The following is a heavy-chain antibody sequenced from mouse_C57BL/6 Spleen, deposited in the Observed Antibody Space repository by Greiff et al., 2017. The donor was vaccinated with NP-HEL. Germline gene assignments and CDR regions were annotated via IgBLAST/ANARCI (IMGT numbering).Heavy chain of an antibody. CDR3: ARGSGLRQADWYFDV. CDR2: IDPSDSYT. Sequence: QVQLQQPGAELVKPGASVKLSCKASGYTFTSYWMQWVKQRPGQGLEWIGEIDPSDSYTNYNQKFKGKATLTVDTSSSTAFMQLSSLTSEDSAVYYCARGSGLRQADWYFDVWGTGTTVTVSS. CDR1: GYTFTSYW. J-gene: IGHJ1*03. D-gene: IGHD2-4*01. V-gene: IGHV1-50*01.